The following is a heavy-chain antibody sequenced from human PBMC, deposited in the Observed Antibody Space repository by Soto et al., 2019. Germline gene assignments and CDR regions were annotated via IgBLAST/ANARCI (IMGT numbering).Heavy chain of an antibody. J-gene: IGHJ4*02. Sequence: GCLRLSCTASGFTFGDYAMSCFRQAPGKGLEWVGFIRSKAYGGTTEYAASVKGRFTISKDDSKSIAYLQMNSLKTEDTAVYYCTRDGDGYSDTKDYWGQGTLVNVSS. CDR1: GFTFGDYA. CDR3: TRDGDGYSDTKDY. CDR2: IRSKAYGGTT. D-gene: IGHD2-21*01. V-gene: IGHV3-49*03.